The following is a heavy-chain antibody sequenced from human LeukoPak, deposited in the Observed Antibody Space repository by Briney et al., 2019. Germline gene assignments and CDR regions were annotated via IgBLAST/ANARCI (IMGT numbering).Heavy chain of an antibody. V-gene: IGHV3-30*02. CDR1: GFTFSSYG. CDR3: AKDRKRSAITMIRGVKAYFYNYMDV. CDR2: IRYDGSNK. D-gene: IGHD3-10*01. J-gene: IGHJ6*03. Sequence: GGSLRLSCAASGFTFSSYGMHWVRQAPGKGPEWVAFIRYDGSNKYYADSVKGRFTISRDNSKNTLYPQMNSLRAEDTAVYYCAKDRKRSAITMIRGVKAYFYNYMDVWGKGTTVTISS.